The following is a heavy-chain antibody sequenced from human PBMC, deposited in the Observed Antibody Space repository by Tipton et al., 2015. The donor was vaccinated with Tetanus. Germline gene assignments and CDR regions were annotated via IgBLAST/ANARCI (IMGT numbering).Heavy chain of an antibody. CDR1: GGTYTTHG. D-gene: IGHD2-15*01. V-gene: IGHV1-69*06. J-gene: IGHJ5*01. Sequence: QLVQSGAEVKRPGSSVKVSCKASGGTYTTHGVTWVRQAPGQGLEWLGGIVPKFPATKYAEKFEDRLTITADKSTGTVYMDLSSLRPDDTAVYYCARPDRYCSGGSCYLALDSWGQGSLITVSS. CDR3: ARPDRYCSGGSCYLALDS. CDR2: IVPKFPAT.